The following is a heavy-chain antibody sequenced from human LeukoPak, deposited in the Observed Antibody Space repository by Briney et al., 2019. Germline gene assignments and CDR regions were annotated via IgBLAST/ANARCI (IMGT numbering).Heavy chain of an antibody. V-gene: IGHV4-59*08. D-gene: IGHD2-21*02. CDR1: GGSISSYY. J-gene: IGHJ6*02. Sequence: SETLSLTCTVSGGSISSYYWSWIRQPPGKGLEWIGYIYYSGSTNYNPSLKSRVTISVDTSKNQFSLNVSSVTAADTAVYYCARHDSVVYYGMDVWGQGTTVTVSS. CDR3: ARHDSVVYYGMDV. CDR2: IYYSGST.